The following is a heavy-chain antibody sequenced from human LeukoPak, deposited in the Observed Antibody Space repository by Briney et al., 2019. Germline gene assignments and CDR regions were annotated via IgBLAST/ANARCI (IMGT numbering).Heavy chain of an antibody. Sequence: ASVKVSCKASGYTFTDSYIHWVRQAPGQGLEWMGLLHPNTGDTFYAQKFRGRVTMTRDTSISTAHMELNRLTSDDTAVYYCAKDHSGSYEYWAQGTLVTISS. CDR1: GYTFTDSY. V-gene: IGHV1-2*06. J-gene: IGHJ4*02. CDR2: LHPNTGDT. D-gene: IGHD1-26*01. CDR3: AKDHSGSYEY.